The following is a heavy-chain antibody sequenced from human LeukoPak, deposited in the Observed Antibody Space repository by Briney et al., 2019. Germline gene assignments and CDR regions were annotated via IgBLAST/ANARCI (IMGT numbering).Heavy chain of an antibody. J-gene: IGHJ4*02. Sequence: GGSLRLSCAASGFTFSTYAMSWVRQAPGKGLEWVSIISDSGDNTYYADSVKGRFTISRDNSKHTLYLQMISLRAGDTAVYYCAKDGKVGAASYYYDYWGQGAQVTVSS. CDR1: GFTFSTYA. D-gene: IGHD6-13*01. CDR2: ISDSGDNT. V-gene: IGHV3-23*01. CDR3: AKDGKVGAASYYYDY.